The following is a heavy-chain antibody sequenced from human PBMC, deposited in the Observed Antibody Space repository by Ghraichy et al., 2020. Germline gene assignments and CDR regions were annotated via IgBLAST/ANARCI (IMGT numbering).Heavy chain of an antibody. CDR2: ITTSSRSI. CDR3: ARASKVVRFYYYDGMDV. J-gene: IGHJ6*02. Sequence: GGSLRLSCVGSGFTFSGYNMNWVRQSPGKGLEWVSYITTSSRSIFYADSVKGRFTVSRDNAQNSLYLQRNSLRDEDTAVYYCARASKVVRFYYYDGMDVWGQGTTVTGSS. V-gene: IGHV3-48*02. CDR1: GFTFSGYN. D-gene: IGHD4-23*01.